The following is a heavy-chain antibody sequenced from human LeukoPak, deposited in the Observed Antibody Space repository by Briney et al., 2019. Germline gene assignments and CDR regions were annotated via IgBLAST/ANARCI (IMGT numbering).Heavy chain of an antibody. D-gene: IGHD1-7*01. CDR1: GFTFSSYA. V-gene: IGHV3-23*01. CDR2: ISGSGGST. Sequence: GGSLRPSCAASGFTFSSYAMSWVRQAPGKGLEWVSAISGSGGSTYYADSVKGRFTISRDNSKNTLYLQMNSLRAEDTAVYYCLNPGITGTIDYWGQGTLVTVSS. J-gene: IGHJ4*02. CDR3: LNPGITGTIDY.